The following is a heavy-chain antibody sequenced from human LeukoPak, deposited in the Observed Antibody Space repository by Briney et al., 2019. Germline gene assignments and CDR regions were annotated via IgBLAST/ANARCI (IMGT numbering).Heavy chain of an antibody. J-gene: IGHJ4*02. V-gene: IGHV4-59*01. CDR2: IYYSGST. CDR3: ARGLAFDY. CDR1: GGSISSYC. Sequence: KASETLSLTCTVSGGSISSYCWSWIRQPPGKGLEWIGYIYYSGSTNYNPSLKSRVTISVDTSKNQFSLKLSSVTAADTAVYYCARGLAFDYWGQGTLVTVSS.